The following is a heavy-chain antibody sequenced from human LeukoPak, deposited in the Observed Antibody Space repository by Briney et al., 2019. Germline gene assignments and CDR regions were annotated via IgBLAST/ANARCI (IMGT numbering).Heavy chain of an antibody. J-gene: IGHJ4*02. CDR2: INPNSGGT. CDR3: ARDKNNWNS. V-gene: IGHV1-2*02. D-gene: IGHD1-20*01. Sequence: ASVKVSCKASGYTFTGYYMHWVRQAPAQGLEWIGWINPNSGGTNYAQKFQGRVTMTRDTSISTAYVELSGLRSDDTAVYYCARDKNNWNSWGQGTLVTVSS. CDR1: GYTFTGYY.